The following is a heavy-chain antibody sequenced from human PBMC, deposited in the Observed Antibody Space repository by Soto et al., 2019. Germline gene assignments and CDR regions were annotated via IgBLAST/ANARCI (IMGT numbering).Heavy chain of an antibody. CDR3: ARDGGCCGGSCQNYGMDV. Sequence: QVQLVESGGGVVQPGRSLRLSCAASGFTFSSYGMHWVRQAPGKGLEWVAVIWYDGSNKYYADSVKGRFTISRDNSKNKLYLRMYSLRAEDTAVYYCARDGGCCGGSCQNYGMDVWGQGTTVTVSS. J-gene: IGHJ6*02. CDR1: GFTFSSYG. V-gene: IGHV3-33*01. D-gene: IGHD2-15*01. CDR2: IWYDGSNK.